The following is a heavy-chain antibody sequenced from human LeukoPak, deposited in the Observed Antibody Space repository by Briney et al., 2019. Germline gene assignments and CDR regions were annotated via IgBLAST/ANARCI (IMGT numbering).Heavy chain of an antibody. CDR3: ARHDWVY. Sequence: SETLSLTCTVSGGSISSSSYYWGWIRQPPGKGLEWIGSIYYSGITYYNPSLKSRVTISVDTSKNQFSLKLSSVTAADTAVYYCARHDWVYWGQGTLVTVSS. V-gene: IGHV4-39*01. CDR2: IYYSGIT. D-gene: IGHD3-9*01. CDR1: GGSISSSSYY. J-gene: IGHJ4*02.